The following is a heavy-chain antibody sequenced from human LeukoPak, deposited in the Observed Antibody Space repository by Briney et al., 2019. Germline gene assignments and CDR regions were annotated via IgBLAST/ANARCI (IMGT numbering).Heavy chain of an antibody. Sequence: ASVKVSCKASGYTFTSYYMHWVRQAPGQGLEWMGIINPSGGSTSYAQKFQGRVTMTRDMSTGTAYMELRSLRSDDTAVYYCARLDQSGWFEKGDYYYYYYMDVWGKGTTVTISS. CDR1: GYTFTSYY. CDR2: INPSGGST. J-gene: IGHJ6*03. V-gene: IGHV1-46*01. D-gene: IGHD6-19*01. CDR3: ARLDQSGWFEKGDYYYYYYMDV.